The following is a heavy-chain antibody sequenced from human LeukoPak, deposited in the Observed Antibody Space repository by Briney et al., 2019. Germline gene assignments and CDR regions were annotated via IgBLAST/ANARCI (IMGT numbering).Heavy chain of an antibody. Sequence: SVKVSCKASGYTFTSYGISWVRQAPGQGLEWMGGIIPIFGTANYAQKFQGRVTITADESTSTAYMELSSLRSEDTAVYYCARGHSGSITYPALDYWGQGTLVTVSS. D-gene: IGHD1-26*01. CDR1: GYTFTSYG. J-gene: IGHJ4*02. V-gene: IGHV1-69*13. CDR2: IIPIFGTA. CDR3: ARGHSGSITYPALDY.